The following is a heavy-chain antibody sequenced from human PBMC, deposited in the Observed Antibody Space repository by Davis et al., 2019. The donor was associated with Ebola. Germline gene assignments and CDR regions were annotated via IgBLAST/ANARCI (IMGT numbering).Heavy chain of an antibody. V-gene: IGHV4-34*01. D-gene: IGHD4-17*01. Sequence: SETLSLTCAVYAASSSGYYWSWIRQPPGKGLEWIGEINHSGSTNYNPSLKSRVTISVDTSKNQFSLKLSSVTAADTAVYYCARVGGTTVTSSDYWGQGTLVTVSS. CDR2: INHSGST. CDR3: ARVGGTTVTSSDY. CDR1: AASSSGYY. J-gene: IGHJ4*02.